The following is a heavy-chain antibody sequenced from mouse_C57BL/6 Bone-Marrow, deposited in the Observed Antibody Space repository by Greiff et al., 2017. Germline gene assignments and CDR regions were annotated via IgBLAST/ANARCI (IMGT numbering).Heavy chain of an antibody. J-gene: IGHJ3*01. D-gene: IGHD1-1*01. Sequence: QVQLQQSGPGLVQPSQSLSITCTVSGFSLTSYGVHWVRQSPGKGLEWLGVIWSGGSTDYNADVISRLSISKDNSKSQVFFKMNSLQADDTAIYYCARNYYAGFAYWGQGTLVTVSA. CDR1: GFSLTSYG. CDR2: IWSGGST. V-gene: IGHV2-2*01. CDR3: ARNYYAGFAY.